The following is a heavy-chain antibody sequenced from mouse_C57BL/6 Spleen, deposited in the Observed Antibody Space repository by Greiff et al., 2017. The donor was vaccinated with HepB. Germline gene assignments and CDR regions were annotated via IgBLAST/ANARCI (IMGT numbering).Heavy chain of an antibody. CDR3: ARSYYSNSFDY. Sequence: VQLQQPGAELVRPGTSVKLSCKASGYTFTSYWMHWVKQRPGQGLEWIGVIDPSDSYTNYNQKFKGKATLTVDTSSSTAYMQLSSLKSEDSAVYYCARSYYSNSFDYWGQGTTLTVSS. CDR2: IDPSDSYT. J-gene: IGHJ2*01. V-gene: IGHV1-59*01. D-gene: IGHD2-5*01. CDR1: GYTFTSYW.